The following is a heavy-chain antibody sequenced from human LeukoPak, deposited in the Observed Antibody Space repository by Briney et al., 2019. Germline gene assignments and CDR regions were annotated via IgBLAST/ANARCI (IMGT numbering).Heavy chain of an antibody. Sequence: PGGSLRLSCAASGFSLSRYWMSWVRQAPGEGLEWVANINQDASEKYYVDSVKGRFTISRDNAKNSLYLQMNSLRAEDTAVYYCARGRRVPAAMGNWFDPWGQGTLVTVSS. D-gene: IGHD2-2*01. CDR3: ARGRRVPAAMGNWFDP. J-gene: IGHJ5*02. CDR1: GFSLSRYW. CDR2: INQDASEK. V-gene: IGHV3-7*01.